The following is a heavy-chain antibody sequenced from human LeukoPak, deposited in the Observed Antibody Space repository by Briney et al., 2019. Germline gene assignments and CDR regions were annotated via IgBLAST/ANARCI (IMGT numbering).Heavy chain of an antibody. CDR3: ARGGGSYAPDWFDP. D-gene: IGHD1-26*01. Sequence: ASVKVSCKASGGTFSSYAISWVRQAPGQGLEWMGGIIPIFGTANYAQKFQGRVTITADESTSTAYMELSSLRSEDTAVYYCARGGGSYAPDWFDPWGQGTLVTVSS. J-gene: IGHJ5*02. CDR2: IIPIFGTA. V-gene: IGHV1-69*13. CDR1: GGTFSSYA.